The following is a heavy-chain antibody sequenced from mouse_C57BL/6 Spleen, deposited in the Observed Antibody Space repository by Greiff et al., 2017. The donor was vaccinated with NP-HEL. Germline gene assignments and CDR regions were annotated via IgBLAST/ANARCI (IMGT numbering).Heavy chain of an antibody. CDR2: IYPSDSET. CDR3: ARGGYDVAWFAY. J-gene: IGHJ3*01. D-gene: IGHD2-2*01. CDR1: GYTFTSYW. Sequence: VQLQQPGAELVRPGSSVKLSCKASGYTFTSYWMDWVKQRPGQGLEWIGNIYPSDSETHYNQKFKDKATLTVDKSSSTAYMQLSSLTSEDSAVYYCARGGYDVAWFAYWGQGTLVTVSA. V-gene: IGHV1-61*01.